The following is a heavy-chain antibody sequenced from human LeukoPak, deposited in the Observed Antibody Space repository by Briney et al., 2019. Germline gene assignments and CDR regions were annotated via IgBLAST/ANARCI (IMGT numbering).Heavy chain of an antibody. CDR1: GGSISSYY. J-gene: IGHJ4*02. CDR2: IYYSGST. Sequence: SETLSLTCTVSGGSISSYYWSWIRQPPGKGLEWIGYIYYSGSTNYNPSLKSRVTMSVDTSKNQFSLKLKSVTAADTAVYYCARVPKGYWGQGTLVTVSS. V-gene: IGHV4-59*12. CDR3: ARVPKGY.